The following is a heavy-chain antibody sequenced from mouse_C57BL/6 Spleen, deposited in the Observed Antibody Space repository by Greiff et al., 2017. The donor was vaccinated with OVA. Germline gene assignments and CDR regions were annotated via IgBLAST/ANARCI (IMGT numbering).Heavy chain of an antibody. D-gene: IGHD3-2*02. V-gene: IGHV1-9*01. Sequence: VKLVESGAELLKPGASVKLSCKATGYTFTGYWIEWVKQRPGHGLEWIGEILPGSGSTNYNEKFKGKATFTADTSSNTAYMQLSSLTTEDSAIYYWARSKLRVEEDYAMDYWGQGTSVTVSS. CDR2: ILPGSGST. CDR3: ARSKLRVEEDYAMDY. CDR1: GYTFTGYW. J-gene: IGHJ4*01.